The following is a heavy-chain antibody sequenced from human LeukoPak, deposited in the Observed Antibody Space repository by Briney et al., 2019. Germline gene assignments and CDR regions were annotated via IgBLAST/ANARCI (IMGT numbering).Heavy chain of an antibody. CDR3: AGYNYYGSGSYSRFDY. J-gene: IGHJ4*02. CDR2: IYYSGST. CDR1: GGSISSSSYY. V-gene: IGHV4-39*05. Sequence: SETPSLTCTVSGGSISSSSYYWGWIRQPPGKGLEWIGSIYYSGSTYYNPSLKSRVTISVDTSKNQFSLKLSSVTAADTAVYYCAGYNYYGSGSYSRFDYWGQGTLVTVSS. D-gene: IGHD3-10*01.